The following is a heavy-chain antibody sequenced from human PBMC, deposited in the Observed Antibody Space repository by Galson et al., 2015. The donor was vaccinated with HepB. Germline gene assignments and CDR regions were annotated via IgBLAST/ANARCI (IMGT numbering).Heavy chain of an antibody. J-gene: IGHJ1*01. CDR2: ICSSSSTK. D-gene: IGHD3-10*01. V-gene: IGHV3-48*04. CDR1: GFTFSSQS. Sequence: SLRLSCAASGFTFSSQSMNWVRQAPGKGLEWISYICSSSSTKYYADSVKGRFIVSRDNARMSVFLQMNSLRGEDTAVYYCARGGPWFGERTEYFQNWGRGTLVTVSS. CDR3: ARGGPWFGERTEYFQN.